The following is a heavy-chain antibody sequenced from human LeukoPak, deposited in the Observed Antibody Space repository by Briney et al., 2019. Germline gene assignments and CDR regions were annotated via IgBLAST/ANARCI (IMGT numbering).Heavy chain of an antibody. D-gene: IGHD2-21*01. J-gene: IGHJ4*02. CDR1: GFTFSTYG. Sequence: RGSLRLSCAASGFTFSTYGMHWVRQAPGKGLEWVAVISYDGSNEYYADSVKGRFTISRDNSKNTLYLQTSSLRAEDTAVYYCAKEFNRGLPDYWGQGTLVTVPS. CDR2: ISYDGSNE. CDR3: AKEFNRGLPDY. V-gene: IGHV3-30*18.